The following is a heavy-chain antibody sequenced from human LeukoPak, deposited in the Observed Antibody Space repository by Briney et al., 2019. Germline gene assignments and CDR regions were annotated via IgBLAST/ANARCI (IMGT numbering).Heavy chain of an antibody. CDR3: ARGGTYYYDSSGYLPGAFDI. CDR1: GGTFSSYT. V-gene: IGHV1-69*02. CDR2: IIPILGIA. D-gene: IGHD3-22*01. J-gene: IGHJ3*02. Sequence: GASVKVSCKASGGTFSSYTISWVRQAPGQGLEWMGRIIPILGIANYAQKFQGRVTITADKSTSTAYMELSSLRSEDTAVYYCARGGTYYYDSSGYLPGAFDIWGQGTMVTVSS.